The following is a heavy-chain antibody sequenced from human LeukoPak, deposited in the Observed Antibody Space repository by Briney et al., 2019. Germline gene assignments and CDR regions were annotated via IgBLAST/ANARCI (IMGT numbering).Heavy chain of an antibody. CDR1: GFTFSSYS. V-gene: IGHV3-21*01. Sequence: PGGSLRLSCAASGFTFSSYSMNWVRQAPGKGLEWVSSISSSSSCIYYADSVKGRFTISRDNAKNSLYLQMNSLRAEDTAVYYCARENVLRFLEWISDASWFDPWGQGTLVTVSS. CDR2: ISSSSSCI. J-gene: IGHJ5*02. CDR3: ARENVLRFLEWISDASWFDP. D-gene: IGHD3-3*01.